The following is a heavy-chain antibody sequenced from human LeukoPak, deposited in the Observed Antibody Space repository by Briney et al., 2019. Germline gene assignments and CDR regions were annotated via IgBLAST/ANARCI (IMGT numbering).Heavy chain of an antibody. V-gene: IGHV3-30*03. D-gene: IGHD3-22*01. Sequence: GGSLRLSCAASGFTFSSYGMHWVRQAPGKGLEWVAVISYDGSNKYYADSVKGRFTISRDNAKNSLHLQMNSLRAEDTAVYYCARESYKYDTDYYYVRWIDYWGQGTLVTVSS. CDR3: ARESYKYDTDYYYVRWIDY. CDR2: ISYDGSNK. CDR1: GFTFSSYG. J-gene: IGHJ4*02.